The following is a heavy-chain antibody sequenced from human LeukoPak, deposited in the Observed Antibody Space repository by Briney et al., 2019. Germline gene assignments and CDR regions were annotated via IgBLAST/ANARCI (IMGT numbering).Heavy chain of an antibody. Sequence: PGRSLRLSCAASGFTFSSYGMHWVRQAPGKGLEWVAVIWYDGSNKYYADSVKGRFTISRDNSKNTLYLQMNSLRAEDTAVYYCARAFMVRGVMPGYWGQGTLVTVSS. J-gene: IGHJ4*02. CDR3: ARAFMVRGVMPGY. CDR2: IWYDGSNK. D-gene: IGHD3-10*01. CDR1: GFTFSSYG. V-gene: IGHV3-33*01.